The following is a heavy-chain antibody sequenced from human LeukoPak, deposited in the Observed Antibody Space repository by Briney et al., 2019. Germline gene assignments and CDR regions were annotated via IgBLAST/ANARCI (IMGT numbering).Heavy chain of an antibody. D-gene: IGHD1-26*01. CDR1: GFTFSTYS. CDR3: ARREVGATLGD. Sequence: GGSLRLSCAASGFTFSTYSMDWVRQAPGKGLEWVSSISSGGSYIYYADSVKGRFTISRDNAKNSLYLQMNSLRAEDTAVYYCARREVGATLGDWGQGTLVIVSS. V-gene: IGHV3-21*01. CDR2: ISSGGSYI. J-gene: IGHJ4*02.